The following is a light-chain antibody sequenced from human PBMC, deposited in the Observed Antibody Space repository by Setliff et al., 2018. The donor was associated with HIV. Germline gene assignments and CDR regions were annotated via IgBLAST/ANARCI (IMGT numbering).Light chain of an antibody. V-gene: IGLV2-14*01. J-gene: IGLJ1*01. CDR3: SSYTRSATYV. CDR2: EVN. Sequence: QSALAQPASVSGSLGQSITTACTGTSNDVGAFNYVSWYQQHPGKAPKLIIYEVNSRPSGVSNRFSGSKSDNTASLTISGLQAEDEADYYCSSYTRSATYVFGTGTKVTVL. CDR1: SNDVGAFNY.